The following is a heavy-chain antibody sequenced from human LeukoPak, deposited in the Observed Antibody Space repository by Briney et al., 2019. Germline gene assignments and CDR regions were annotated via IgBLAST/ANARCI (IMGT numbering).Heavy chain of an antibody. CDR1: GDSVSSNSAA. V-gene: IGHV6-1*01. CDR3: VREREDRSSSHSNTFDY. CDR2: TYYRSKWYN. Sequence: PSQTLSPTCAISGDSVSSNSAAWNWIRQSPSRGLEWLGRTYYRSKWYNGYAVSVESRITINPDTSKNQFSLQLNSVTPEDTAVYYCVREREDRSSSHSNTFDYWAQGTLVTVSS. D-gene: IGHD6-13*01. J-gene: IGHJ4*02.